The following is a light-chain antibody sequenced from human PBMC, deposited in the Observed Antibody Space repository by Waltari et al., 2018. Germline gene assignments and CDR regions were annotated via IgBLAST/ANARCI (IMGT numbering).Light chain of an antibody. J-gene: IGLJ3*02. V-gene: IGLV2-14*03. CDR2: DVT. CDR1: SSDVGGHNH. CDR3: NSFTSSTTWV. Sequence: QSALTQPASVSGSPGQSITISCTGTSSDVGGHNHVSWYQQHPGQAPKLLIYDVTKWPSGVSDRFSGSKSGNTAPLTISGLQAEDEADYYCNSFTSSTTWVFGGGTRVTVL.